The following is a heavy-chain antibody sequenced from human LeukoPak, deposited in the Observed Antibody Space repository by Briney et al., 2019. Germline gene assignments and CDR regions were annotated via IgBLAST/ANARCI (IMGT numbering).Heavy chain of an antibody. V-gene: IGHV1-8*01. CDR1: GYTFTSYD. CDR2: MNPNSGNT. Sequence: ASVKVSCKASGYTFTSYDINWVRQATGQGLERMGWMNPNSGNTGYAQKFQGRVTMTRNTSISTAYMELSSLRSEDTAVYYCARGYDILTGSVYGMDVWGQGTTVTVSS. J-gene: IGHJ6*02. D-gene: IGHD3-9*01. CDR3: ARGYDILTGSVYGMDV.